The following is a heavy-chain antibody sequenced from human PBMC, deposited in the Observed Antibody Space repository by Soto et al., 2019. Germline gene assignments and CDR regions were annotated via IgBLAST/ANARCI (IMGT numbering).Heavy chain of an antibody. CDR1: GDGVSSNNAA. CDR3: AREVTSSCDT. Sequence: PSQTLSLTCGISGDGVSSNNAAWDWIRQSPSRGLEWLGRTYYRSKWYNEYAVSVKSRITINPDTSKNHFSLHLNSVTPDDTALYYGAREVTSSCDTWGGATLLTVSS. CDR2: TYYRSKWYN. V-gene: IGHV6-1*01. J-gene: IGHJ4*02. D-gene: IGHD6-13*01.